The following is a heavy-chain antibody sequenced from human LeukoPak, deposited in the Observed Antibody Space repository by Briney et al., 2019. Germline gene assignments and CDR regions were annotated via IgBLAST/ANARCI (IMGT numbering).Heavy chain of an antibody. D-gene: IGHD6-13*01. J-gene: IGHJ4*02. V-gene: IGHV4-4*07. CDR1: GGSISSYY. Sequence: SXTLSLTCTVSGGSISSYYWSWIRQPAGKGLEWIGEISPRGTKYNPSLKSRVTISLDTTKNQFSLILSSVTAADAAVYFCASDSYSSIGYFWSQGTLVTVSS. CDR3: ASDSYSSIGYF. CDR2: ISPRGT.